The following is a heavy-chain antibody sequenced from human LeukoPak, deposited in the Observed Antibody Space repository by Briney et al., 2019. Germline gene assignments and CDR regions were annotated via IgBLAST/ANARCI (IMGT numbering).Heavy chain of an antibody. CDR1: GGSISSYY. CDR3: ARSSRGYSSSSFAGPQIFDY. J-gene: IGHJ4*02. Sequence: PSETLSLTCTVSGGSISSYYWSWIRQPPGKGLEWIGYIYYTGNTNYNPSLKSRVTISVDTSKNQFSLKLSSVTAADTAVYYCARSSRGYSSSSFAGPQIFDYWGQGTLVTVSS. D-gene: IGHD6-6*01. V-gene: IGHV4-59*08. CDR2: IYYTGNT.